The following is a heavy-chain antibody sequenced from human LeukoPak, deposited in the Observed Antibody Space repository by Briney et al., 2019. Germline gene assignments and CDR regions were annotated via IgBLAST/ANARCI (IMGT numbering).Heavy chain of an antibody. CDR3: ASLYGSGKRWVDP. CDR1: GFTVSSNY. Sequence: GGSLRLSCAASGFTVSSNYMSWVRQAPGKGLEWVGRTRNKANSYTTEYAASVKGRFTISRDDSKNSLYLQMNSLKTEDTAVYYCASLYGSGKRWVDPWGQGALVTVSS. CDR2: TRNKANSYTT. J-gene: IGHJ5*02. D-gene: IGHD3-10*01. V-gene: IGHV3-72*01.